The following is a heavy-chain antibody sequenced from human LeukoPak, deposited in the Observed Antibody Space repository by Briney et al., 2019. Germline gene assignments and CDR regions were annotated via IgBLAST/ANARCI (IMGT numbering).Heavy chain of an antibody. CDR2: IYYSETT. J-gene: IGHJ6*03. Sequence: SETLSLTCTVSGGSISSTAYYWDWIRQPPGKGLEWIGSIYYSETTYYNSSLKSRVTISLNTSKNQFSLRLTSVTAADTAVYYCARQVSDYYYYYIDVWGKGAAVTVSS. CDR3: ARQVSDYYYYYIDV. D-gene: IGHD5/OR15-5a*01. V-gene: IGHV4-39*01. CDR1: GGSISSTAYY.